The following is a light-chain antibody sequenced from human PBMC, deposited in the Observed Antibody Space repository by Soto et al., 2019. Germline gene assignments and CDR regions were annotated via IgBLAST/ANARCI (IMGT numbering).Light chain of an antibody. V-gene: IGKV3-15*01. CDR1: QSVGSN. CDR3: QQYNSWPRT. J-gene: IGKJ1*01. Sequence: EVVMTQSPATLSVSPGERATFSCRASQSVGSNLAWYQQKPGQAPSLLIYTTSTRASGVPARFSGSGSGTEFTLTTNSLQTEDFGLYYCQQYNSWPRTFGQGTKVEVK. CDR2: TTS.